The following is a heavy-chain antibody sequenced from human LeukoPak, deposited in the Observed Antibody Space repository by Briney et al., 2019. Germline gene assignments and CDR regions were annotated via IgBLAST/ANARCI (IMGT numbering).Heavy chain of an antibody. V-gene: IGHV3-21*01. CDR3: ARVSILIVPYYAFDI. Sequence: PGGSLRLSCAASGFTFRTSGMNWVRQAPGKGLEWVSSISSSSNYIYYADSVKGRFTISRDNAKNSLYLQMNSLRAEDTAVYYCARVSILIVPYYAFDIWGQGTMVTVSS. J-gene: IGHJ3*02. CDR2: ISSSSNYI. CDR1: GFTFRTSG. D-gene: IGHD2/OR15-2a*01.